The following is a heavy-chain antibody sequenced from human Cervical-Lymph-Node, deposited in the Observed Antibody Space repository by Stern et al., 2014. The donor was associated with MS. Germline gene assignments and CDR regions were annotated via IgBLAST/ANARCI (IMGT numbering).Heavy chain of an antibody. V-gene: IGHV4-59*08. J-gene: IGHJ5*02. Sequence: VQLEESGPGLVKPSETLSLTCTVSGGSISSANGFYWNWIRQPPGKGLEWIGFLHYTGYADYNPSLKSRVSISVDTSQTQFSLNLPFGTPADTALYYCARQVNSNSWFDPWGQGTLVTVSS. CDR1: GGSISSANGFY. D-gene: IGHD3-22*01. CDR3: ARQVNSNSWFDP. CDR2: LHYTGYA.